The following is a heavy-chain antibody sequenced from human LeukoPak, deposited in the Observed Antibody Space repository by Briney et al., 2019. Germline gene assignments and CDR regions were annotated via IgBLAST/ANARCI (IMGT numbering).Heavy chain of an antibody. J-gene: IGHJ3*02. CDR3: ASEAGYSYGYAFDI. CDR2: MDPNSGNT. V-gene: IGHV1-8*01. CDR1: GYTFTSYD. Sequence: ASVKVSCKASGYTFTSYDINWVRQATGQGLEWMGWMDPNSGNTGYAQKFQGRVTMTRNTSISTAYMELSSLRSEDTAVYYCASEAGYSYGYAFDIWGQGTMVTVSS. D-gene: IGHD5-18*01.